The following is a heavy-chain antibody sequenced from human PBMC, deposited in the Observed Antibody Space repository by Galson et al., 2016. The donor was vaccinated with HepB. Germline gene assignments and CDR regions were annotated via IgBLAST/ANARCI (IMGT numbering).Heavy chain of an antibody. D-gene: IGHD3-22*01. CDR3: ARQPHPRSGYYYALDY. CDR2: IDPRDSYT. Sequence: QSGAEVKKPGKSLTLSCEGSGYTFINYWIAWVRQMPGKGLEWMGRIDPRDSYTNYSPSVQGHVTISADKSVSTAYLRWSSLKASETAIYYCARQPHPRSGYYYALDYWGRGTLVTVSS. CDR1: GYTFINYW. J-gene: IGHJ2*01. V-gene: IGHV5-10-1*01.